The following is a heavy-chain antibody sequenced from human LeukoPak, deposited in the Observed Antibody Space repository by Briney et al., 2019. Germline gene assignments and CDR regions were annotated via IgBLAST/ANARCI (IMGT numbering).Heavy chain of an antibody. V-gene: IGHV5-51*01. CDR3: ARQSYNWNEAFDI. J-gene: IGHJ3*02. CDR1: GYSFTSYW. D-gene: IGHD1-20*01. Sequence: GESLKIPCKGSGYSFTSYWIGWVRQMPGKGLEWMGIIYPGDSDTRYSPSFQGQVTISADKSISTAYLQWSSLKASDTAMYYCARQSYNWNEAFDIWGQGTMVTVSS. CDR2: IYPGDSDT.